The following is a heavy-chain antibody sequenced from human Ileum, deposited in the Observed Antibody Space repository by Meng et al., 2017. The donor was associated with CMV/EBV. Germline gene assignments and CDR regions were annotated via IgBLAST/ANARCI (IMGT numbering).Heavy chain of an antibody. J-gene: IGHJ4*02. CDR1: GGSITKAYW. D-gene: IGHD6-6*01. CDR2: IYDVGVT. V-gene: IGHV4-4*02. Sequence: VSGGSITKAYWWSWVRQPPGKGLEWVGAIYDVGVTNYNPSLKSRVTILVDRSKNQFSLKLTSVTAADTAVYYCTRDAAARPLEYWGQGALVTVSS. CDR3: TRDAAARPLEY.